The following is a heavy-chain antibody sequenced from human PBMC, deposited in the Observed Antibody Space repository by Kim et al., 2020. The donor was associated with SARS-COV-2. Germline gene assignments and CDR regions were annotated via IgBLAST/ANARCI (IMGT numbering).Heavy chain of an antibody. J-gene: IGHJ6*02. CDR1: GFTFNNYW. CDR3: ATDVGDV. CDR2: IKKDGSDK. D-gene: IGHD2-15*01. Sequence: GGSLRLSCAASGFTFNNYWMSWVRQAPGTGLEWVATIKKDGSDKYYVDSVKGRFTISRDNAKNSLYLQMNSLRAEDTAVYYCATDVGDVWGQGATVIVSS. V-gene: IGHV3-7*01.